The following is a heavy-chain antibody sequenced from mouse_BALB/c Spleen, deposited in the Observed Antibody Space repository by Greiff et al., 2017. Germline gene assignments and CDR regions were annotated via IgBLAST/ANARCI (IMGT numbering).Heavy chain of an antibody. CDR3: TRGPPIYYDYDWFAY. D-gene: IGHD2-4*01. CDR2: IYPSDSYT. J-gene: IGHJ3*01. Sequence: QVQLQQPGAELVRPGASVKLSCKASGYTFTSYWINWVKQRPGQGLEWIGNIYPSDSYTNYNQKFKDKATLTVDKSSSTAYMQLSSPTSEDSAVYYCTRGPPIYYDYDWFAYWGQGTLVTVSA. V-gene: IGHV1-69*02. CDR1: GYTFTSYW.